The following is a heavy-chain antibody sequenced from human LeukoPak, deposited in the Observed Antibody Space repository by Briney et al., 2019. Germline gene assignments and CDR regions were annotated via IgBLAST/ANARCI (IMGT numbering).Heavy chain of an antibody. CDR2: INPNSGDT. CDR1: GYTITGYY. CDR3: ARDQGYCSSASICPADY. Sequence: ASVRVSCKASGYTITGYYMHWVRQAPGQGLEWMGWINPNSGDTYFAQNFQGRVTVTRDTSISTAYMESSRLTSADTAVYYCARDQGYCSSASICPADYWGQGTLVTVSS. J-gene: IGHJ4*02. V-gene: IGHV1-2*02. D-gene: IGHD2-2*01.